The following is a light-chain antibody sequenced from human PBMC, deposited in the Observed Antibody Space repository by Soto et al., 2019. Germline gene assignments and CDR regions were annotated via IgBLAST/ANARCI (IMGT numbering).Light chain of an antibody. J-gene: IGLJ3*02. V-gene: IGLV4-69*01. Sequence: QPVLTQSPSASASLGASVKLSCTQSRGHSSYAIAWHQQQPEKGPRYLMKLNSDGSHSKGDGIPDRFSGSSSGAERYLTISSLQSEDEADYYCQTWGTGIRVFGGGTKLTVL. CDR3: QTWGTGIRV. CDR1: RGHSSYA. CDR2: LNSDGSH.